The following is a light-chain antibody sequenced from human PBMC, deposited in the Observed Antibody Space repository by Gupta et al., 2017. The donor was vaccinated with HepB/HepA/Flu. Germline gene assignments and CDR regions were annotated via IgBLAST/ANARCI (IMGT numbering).Light chain of an antibody. CDR1: SSFIGSKA. Sequence: QSVLTQPPSASGTPGQRVTIPCAGSSSFIGSKAVSWYQHPPGTAPKLLIFDNDQRPSGVPDRFSGSQSGASASLAISGLQSEDEANYYCAAWHDSLNGWVFGGGTKLTVL. CDR2: DND. V-gene: IGLV1-44*01. J-gene: IGLJ3*02. CDR3: AAWHDSLNGWV.